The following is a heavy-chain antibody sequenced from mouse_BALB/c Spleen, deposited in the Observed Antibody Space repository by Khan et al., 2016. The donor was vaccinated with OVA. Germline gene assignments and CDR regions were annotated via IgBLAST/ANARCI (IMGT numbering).Heavy chain of an antibody. Sequence: FPLHESGAELVRPGVSVKISCKASGYTFTDYAMHWVKQRHAKNLEWIGVISTNYGDADYSQKFQGKASMTVDRSSSTVYMDLARLTSEDSAIYYCVRGGKFAYWGQGTLVTVSA. D-gene: IGHD1-1*02. CDR3: VRGGKFAY. V-gene: IGHV1S137*01. CDR2: ISTNYGDA. J-gene: IGHJ3*01. CDR1: GYTFTDYA.